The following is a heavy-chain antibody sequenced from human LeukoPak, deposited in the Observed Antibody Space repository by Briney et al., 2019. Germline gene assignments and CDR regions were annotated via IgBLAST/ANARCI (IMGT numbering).Heavy chain of an antibody. J-gene: IGHJ5*02. V-gene: IGHV5-51*01. CDR2: IYPGDSDT. Sequence: GESLKISCKGSGYSFTSYWIGWVRQMPGKGLEWMRIIYPGDSDTRYSPSFQGQVTISADKSISTAYLQWSSLKASDTAMYYCARQEYCSGGSCYTWFDPWGQGTLVTVSS. D-gene: IGHD2-15*01. CDR3: ARQEYCSGGSCYTWFDP. CDR1: GYSFTSYW.